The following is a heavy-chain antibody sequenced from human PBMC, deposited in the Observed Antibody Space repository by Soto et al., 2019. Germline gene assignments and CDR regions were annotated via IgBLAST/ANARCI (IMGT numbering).Heavy chain of an antibody. Sequence: SETLSLTCTVCGGSISSYYWSWIRQPPGKGLEWIGYIYYSGSTNYNPSLKSRVTISVDTSKNRFSLKLSSVTAADTAVYYCARDRSGFWSGYHYYYYGMDVWGQGTTVTVSS. J-gene: IGHJ6*02. CDR1: GGSISSYY. D-gene: IGHD3-3*01. V-gene: IGHV4-59*01. CDR2: IYYSGST. CDR3: ARDRSGFWSGYHYYYYGMDV.